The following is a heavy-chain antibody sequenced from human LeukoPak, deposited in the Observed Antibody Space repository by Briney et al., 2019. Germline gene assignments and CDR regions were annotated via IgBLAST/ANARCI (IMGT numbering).Heavy chain of an antibody. CDR1: GFTFSSYE. J-gene: IGHJ3*02. Sequence: GGSLRLSCAASGFTFSSYEMNWVRQAPGKGLEWVSYISSSGSTIYYADSVKGRFTISRDNAKNSLYLQMNSLRAEDTAAYYCARGRYFDWQYSADAFDIWGQGTMVTVSS. CDR3: ARGRYFDWQYSADAFDI. D-gene: IGHD3-9*01. V-gene: IGHV3-48*03. CDR2: ISSSGSTI.